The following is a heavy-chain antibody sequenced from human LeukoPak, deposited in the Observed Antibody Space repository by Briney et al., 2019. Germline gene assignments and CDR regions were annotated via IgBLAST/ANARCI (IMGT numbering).Heavy chain of an antibody. CDR3: AKDYDSSGYYYFDY. CDR2: ISWNSGSI. CDR1: GFTFDDYA. Sequence: GRSLRLSCAASGFTFDDYAMHWVRQAPGKGLEWVSGISWNSGSIVYADSVKGRFTISRDNAKNSLYLQMNSLRAEDTALYYCAKDYDSSGYYYFDYWGKGTLVTVSS. D-gene: IGHD3-22*01. V-gene: IGHV3-9*01. J-gene: IGHJ4*02.